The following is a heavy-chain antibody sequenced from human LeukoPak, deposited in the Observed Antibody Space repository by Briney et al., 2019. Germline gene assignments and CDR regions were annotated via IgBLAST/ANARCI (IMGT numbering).Heavy chain of an antibody. Sequence: GGSLRLSCATSGFTFSSYSMNWVRQAPGKGLEWVSSISSSSSYIYYADSVKGRFTISRDNAKNSLYLQMNSLRAEDTAVYYCARARSDVAAASVWGQGTLVTVSS. CDR3: ARARSDVAAASV. J-gene: IGHJ1*01. D-gene: IGHD6-13*01. V-gene: IGHV3-21*01. CDR2: ISSSSSYI. CDR1: GFTFSSYS.